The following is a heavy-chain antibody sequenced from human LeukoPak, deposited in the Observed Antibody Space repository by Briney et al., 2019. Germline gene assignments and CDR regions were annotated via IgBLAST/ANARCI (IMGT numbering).Heavy chain of an antibody. V-gene: IGHV3-23*01. D-gene: IGHD4-17*01. CDR2: ISGSGDST. Sequence: GGSLRLSCAASGFTFSSYAMSWVRQAPGKGLEWLSSISGSGDSTYYADSVKGRFTISRDNSKNTLYLQMNSLRAEDTAIYYCAKRGPSVTTESYYFDYWGQGTLVTVSS. CDR3: AKRGPSVTTESYYFDY. CDR1: GFTFSSYA. J-gene: IGHJ4*02.